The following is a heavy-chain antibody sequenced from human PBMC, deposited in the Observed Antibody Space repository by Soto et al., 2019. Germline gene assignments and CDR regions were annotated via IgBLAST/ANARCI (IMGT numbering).Heavy chain of an antibody. CDR3: AKTQDSFGDDFDI. V-gene: IGHV3-9*01. J-gene: IGHJ3*02. CDR1: GFTFDDYA. D-gene: IGHD3-16*01. Sequence: DVQLVESGGGLVQPGRSLRLSCAASGFTFDDYAMHWVRQAPGKGLEWVSGISWNSGSIGYADSVKGRFTISRDNAKNSLYLQMNSLRAEDTALYYCAKTQDSFGDDFDIWGQGTMVTVSS. CDR2: ISWNSGSI.